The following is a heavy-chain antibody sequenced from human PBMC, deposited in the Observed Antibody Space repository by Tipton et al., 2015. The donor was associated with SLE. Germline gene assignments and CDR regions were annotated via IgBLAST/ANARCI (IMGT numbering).Heavy chain of an antibody. CDR1: GGSFSGYY. Sequence: LRLSCAVYGGSFSGYYWSWIRQPPGKGLEWIGEINHSGSTNYNPSLKSRVTISVDTSKNQFSLKLSSVTAADTAVYYCARLAAAGYFDLWGRGTLVTVSS. CDR2: INHSGST. D-gene: IGHD6-13*01. V-gene: IGHV4-34*01. CDR3: ARLAAAGYFDL. J-gene: IGHJ2*01.